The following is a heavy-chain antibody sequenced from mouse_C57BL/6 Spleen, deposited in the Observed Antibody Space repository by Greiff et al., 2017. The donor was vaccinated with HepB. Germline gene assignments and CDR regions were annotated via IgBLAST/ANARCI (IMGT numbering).Heavy chain of an antibody. CDR3: AREGDCYGSSLDY. J-gene: IGHJ2*01. Sequence: QVQLQQPGAELARPGASVKLSCKASGYTFTSYGISWVKQRTGQGLEWIGEIYPRSGNTYYNEKFKGKATLTADKSSSTAYMELRSLTSEDSAVYFCAREGDCYGSSLDYWGQGTTVTVSS. CDR2: IYPRSGNT. D-gene: IGHD1-1*01. V-gene: IGHV1-81*01. CDR1: GYTFTSYG.